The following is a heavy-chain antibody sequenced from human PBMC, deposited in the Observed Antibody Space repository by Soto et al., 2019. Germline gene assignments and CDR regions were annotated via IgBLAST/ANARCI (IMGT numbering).Heavy chain of an antibody. CDR3: ATPAAANFDY. CDR2: ISSSSSYI. Sequence: KTGGSLRLSCAASGFTFSSYSMNWVRQAPGKGLEWVSSISSSSSYIYYADSVKGRFTISRDNAKNSLYLQMNSLRAEDTAVYYCATPAAANFDYWGQGTLVTVSS. CDR1: GFTFSSYS. J-gene: IGHJ4*02. D-gene: IGHD2-2*01. V-gene: IGHV3-21*01.